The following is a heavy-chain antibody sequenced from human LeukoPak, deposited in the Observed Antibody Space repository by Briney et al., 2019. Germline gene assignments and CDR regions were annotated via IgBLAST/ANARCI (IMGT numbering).Heavy chain of an antibody. V-gene: IGHV3-30*18. J-gene: IGHJ4*02. CDR3: AKDRSIAAGGTVSEIDN. D-gene: IGHD6-13*01. CDR2: ISYDGSNK. Sequence: PGGSLRLSCAASGFTFSGFGMHWVRQAPGKGLEWVAVISYDGSNKYYADSVKGRSTISRDDSKNTVFLQMNSLRAEDTAVYYCAKDRSIAAGGTVSEIDNWGQGTLVTVSS. CDR1: GFTFSGFG.